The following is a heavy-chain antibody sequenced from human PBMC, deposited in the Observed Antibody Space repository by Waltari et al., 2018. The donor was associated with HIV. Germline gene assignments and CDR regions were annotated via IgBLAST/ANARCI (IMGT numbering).Heavy chain of an antibody. CDR3: ARDQASYYDSSAYAH. V-gene: IGHV3-23*01. Sequence: EVQVLVFGGGLVQPGGYMTLACETSGVIFRAYGRGWVRQAPGKGLEWVSAIGGSGGRISYGDFAKGRFIISRDNSNNTLYLRMRGLRAEDTARYYCARDQASYYDSSAYAHWGQGTLVTVSS. J-gene: IGHJ4*02. D-gene: IGHD3-10*01. CDR2: IGGSGGRI. CDR1: GVIFRAYG.